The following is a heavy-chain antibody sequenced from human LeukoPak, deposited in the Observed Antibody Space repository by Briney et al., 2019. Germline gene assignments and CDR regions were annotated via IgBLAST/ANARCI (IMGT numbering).Heavy chain of an antibody. V-gene: IGHV3-30*18. D-gene: IGHD2-15*01. CDR3: AKDSDIVVVVAAVGVLDY. CDR2: ISYDGSNK. J-gene: IGHJ4*02. CDR1: GFTFSSYG. Sequence: GGSLRLSCAASGFTFSSYGMHWVRRAPGKGLEWVAVISYDGSNKYYADSVKGRFTISRDNSKNTLYLQMNSLRAEDTAVYYCAKDSDIVVVVAAVGVLDYWGQGTLVTVSS.